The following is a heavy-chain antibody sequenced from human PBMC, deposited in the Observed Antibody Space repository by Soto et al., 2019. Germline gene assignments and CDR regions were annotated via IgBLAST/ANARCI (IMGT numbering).Heavy chain of an antibody. J-gene: IGHJ3*02. Sequence: SVKVSCKPSGFTFSNSALQWVRQARGQRLEWMGWIVVGSGTTNYAQKFRERVTITRDMSTSTAHMEVSSLTSEDTAVYYCAAELYSGGSCCSFDIWGQGTMVTVSS. D-gene: IGHD2-15*01. CDR2: IVVGSGTT. CDR1: GFTFSNSA. V-gene: IGHV1-58*01. CDR3: AAELYSGGSCCSFDI.